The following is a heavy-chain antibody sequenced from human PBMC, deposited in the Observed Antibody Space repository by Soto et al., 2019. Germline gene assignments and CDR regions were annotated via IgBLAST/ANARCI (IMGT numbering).Heavy chain of an antibody. J-gene: IGHJ2*01. CDR2: NIPLFNIS. D-gene: IGHD3-10*01. V-gene: IGHV1-69*01. CDR3: ARRRLGYGSWYCDL. Sequence: QVQLVQSGAEVKKPGSSVTVSCKASGGAFSSYAISWVRQAPGQGLEWMGGNIPLFNISNYAQKFQGRVTITADEPTSTAYMDLSNLTSEDTAVYYCARRRLGYGSWYCDLWGRGTLITVSS. CDR1: GGAFSSYA.